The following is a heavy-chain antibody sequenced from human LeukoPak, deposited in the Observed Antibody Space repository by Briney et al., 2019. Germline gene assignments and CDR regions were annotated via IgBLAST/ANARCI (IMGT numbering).Heavy chain of an antibody. Sequence: PGGSLRLSCAASGFTFSSYEINWVRQAPGKGLEWVSYISSSGSTIYYADSVKGRFTIPRDNAKNSPYLQMNSLRAEDTAVYYCAELGITMIGGVWGKGTTVTISS. D-gene: IGHD3-10*02. J-gene: IGHJ6*04. CDR1: GFTFSSYE. V-gene: IGHV3-48*03. CDR3: AELGITMIGGV. CDR2: ISSSGSTI.